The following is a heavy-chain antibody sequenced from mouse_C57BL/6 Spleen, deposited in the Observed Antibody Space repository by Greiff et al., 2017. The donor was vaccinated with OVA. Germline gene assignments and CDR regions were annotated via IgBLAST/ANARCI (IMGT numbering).Heavy chain of an antibody. CDR2: ISDGGSYT. D-gene: IGHD1-1*01. J-gene: IGHJ2*01. V-gene: IGHV5-4*01. CDR1: GFTFSSYA. Sequence: VQLKESGGGLVKPGGSLKLSCAASGFTFSSYAMSWVRQTPEKRLEWVATISDGGSYTYYPDNVKGRFTISRDNAKNNLYLQMSHLKSEDTAMYYCARAYGSSYSYYFDYWGQGTTLTVSS. CDR3: ARAYGSSYSYYFDY.